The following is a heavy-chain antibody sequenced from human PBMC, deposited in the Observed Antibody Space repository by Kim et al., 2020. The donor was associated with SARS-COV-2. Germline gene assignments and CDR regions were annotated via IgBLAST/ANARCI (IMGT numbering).Heavy chain of an antibody. D-gene: IGHD2-8*01. J-gene: IGHJ2*01. Sequence: ASVKVSCKASGYTFTSYAMNWVRQAPGQGLEWMGWINTNTGNPTYAQGFTGRFVFSLDTSVSTAYLQISSLKAEDTAVYYCARGPQWRRLTLNWYFDLWGRGTLVTVSS. CDR3: ARGPQWRRLTLNWYFDL. V-gene: IGHV7-4-1*02. CDR1: GYTFTSYA. CDR2: INTNTGNP.